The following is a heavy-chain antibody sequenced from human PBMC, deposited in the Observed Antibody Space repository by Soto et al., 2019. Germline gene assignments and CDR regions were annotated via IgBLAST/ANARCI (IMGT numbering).Heavy chain of an antibody. V-gene: IGHV1-69*01. CDR3: ARVSCRGGSCNVDY. CDR2: IIPIFGTA. J-gene: IGHJ4*02. CDR1: GGTFSSYA. D-gene: IGHD2-15*01. Sequence: QVQLVQSGAEVKKPGSSVKVSCKASGGTFSSYAISWVRQAPGQGLEWMGGIIPIFGTANYAQKFQGRVTITADESTRTAYMELSSLRSEDTAVYYCARVSCRGGSCNVDYWGQGTLVTVSS.